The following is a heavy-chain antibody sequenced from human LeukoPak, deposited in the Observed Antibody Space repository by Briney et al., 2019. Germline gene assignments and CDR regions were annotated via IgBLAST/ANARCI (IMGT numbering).Heavy chain of an antibody. D-gene: IGHD4-17*01. V-gene: IGHV4-39*07. CDR1: GGSISSSNYY. CDR2: IYYSGST. CDR3: ARVPYGDKTFDY. J-gene: IGHJ4*02. Sequence: PSETLSLTCTVSGGSISSSNYYWGWIRQPPGKGPEWIGSIYYSGSTYYNPSLKSRVTISVDTSKNQFSLKLSSVTAADTAVYYCARVPYGDKTFDYWGQGTLVTVSS.